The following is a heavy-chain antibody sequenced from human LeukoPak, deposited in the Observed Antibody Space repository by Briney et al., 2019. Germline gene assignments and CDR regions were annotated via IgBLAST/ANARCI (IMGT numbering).Heavy chain of an antibody. D-gene: IGHD6-6*01. Sequence: GASVKVSCKASGGTFNNYALSWVRQAPGQGLEWMGGIIPIFGTVNYAQKFQGRVTITADESTSTAYMELSSLRSEDTAVYYCARAEGSSSLYFYYGMDVWGQGTTVTVSS. CDR1: GGTFNNYA. J-gene: IGHJ6*02. V-gene: IGHV1-69*13. CDR3: ARAEGSSSLYFYYGMDV. CDR2: IIPIFGTV.